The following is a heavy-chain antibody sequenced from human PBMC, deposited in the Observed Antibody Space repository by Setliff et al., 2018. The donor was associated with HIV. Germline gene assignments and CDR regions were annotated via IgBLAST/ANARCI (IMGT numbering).Heavy chain of an antibody. CDR1: GFSFSGSA. CDR3: VSGGYSFGPFEY. Sequence: PGGSLRLSCAASGFSFSGSAMHWVRQAPGKGLEHVSAISGPGGATFYADSVKGRFSISRDDSKNTLYLQMGSLREEGTAVYYCVSGGYSFGPFEYWGRGTLVTVPQ. D-gene: IGHD5-18*01. CDR2: ISGPGGAT. J-gene: IGHJ4*02. V-gene: IGHV3-64*02.